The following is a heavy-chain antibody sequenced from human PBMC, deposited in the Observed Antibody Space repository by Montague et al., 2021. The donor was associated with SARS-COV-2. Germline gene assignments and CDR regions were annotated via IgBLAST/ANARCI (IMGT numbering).Heavy chain of an antibody. J-gene: IGHJ4*02. Sequence: SETLSLTCTVSGGSITIYNHYWTWIRQPPGKGLEWFGSIYYSGSTYYNPSLESRVTMSADTSKYQFFLRVASVTAADTAVYYCARGKRLPGNYYFDYWGQGFLVTVSS. CDR1: GGSITIYNHY. CDR2: IYYSGST. CDR3: ARGKRLPGNYYFDY. D-gene: IGHD6-25*01. V-gene: IGHV4-39*02.